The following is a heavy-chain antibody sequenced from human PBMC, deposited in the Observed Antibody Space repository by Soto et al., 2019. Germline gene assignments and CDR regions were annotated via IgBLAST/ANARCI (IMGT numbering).Heavy chain of an antibody. J-gene: IGHJ4*02. CDR1: GFTFSSYG. CDR2: ISYDGSNK. Sequence: QVQLVESGGGVVQPGRSLRLSCAASGFTFSSYGMHWVRQAPGKGLEWVAVISYDGSNKYYADSVKGRFTISRDNSKNTLYLQMNSLRAEDTAVYYCAKWVWFGELSVPDYWGQGTLVTVSS. V-gene: IGHV3-30*18. D-gene: IGHD3-10*01. CDR3: AKWVWFGELSVPDY.